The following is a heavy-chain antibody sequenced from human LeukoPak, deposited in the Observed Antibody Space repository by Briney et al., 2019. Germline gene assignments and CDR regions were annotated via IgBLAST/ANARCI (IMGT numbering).Heavy chain of an antibody. CDR3: ARFYGDNGNWFDP. D-gene: IGHD4-17*01. Sequence: SETLSLTCAVYGGSFSGYYWSWIRQPPGKGLEWIGEINHSGSTNYNPSLKSRVTISVDTSKNQFSLELSSVTAADTAVYYCARFYGDNGNWFDPWGQGTLVTVSS. J-gene: IGHJ5*02. V-gene: IGHV4-34*01. CDR1: GGSFSGYY. CDR2: INHSGST.